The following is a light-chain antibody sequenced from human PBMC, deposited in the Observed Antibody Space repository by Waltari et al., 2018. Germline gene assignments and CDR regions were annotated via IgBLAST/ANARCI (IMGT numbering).Light chain of an antibody. J-gene: IGKJ1*01. CDR2: CAS. V-gene: IGKV4-1*01. CDR1: QSVLFTPNNKYY. CDR3: QQYQSFPWT. Sequence: DIVMTQSPASLAVSLGERATLNCKSSQSVLFTPNNKYYVAWYQQQPRHTPKLLIYCASTRESGVPDRFSGSVSGTDFTLTISSLQAEDVAVYYCQQYQSFPWTFGQGTKVEIK.